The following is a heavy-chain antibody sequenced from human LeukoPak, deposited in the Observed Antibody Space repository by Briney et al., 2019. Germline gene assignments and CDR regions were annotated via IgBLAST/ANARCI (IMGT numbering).Heavy chain of an antibody. Sequence: GGSLRLSCAASGFTFSSYSMNWVRQAPGKGLEWVSSISSSSSYIYYADSVKGRFTISRDNAKNSLYLQMNSLRVEDTAVYYCARDADVAAAGSWFDPWGQGTLVTVSS. CDR2: ISSSSSYI. V-gene: IGHV3-21*01. CDR3: ARDADVAAAGSWFDP. D-gene: IGHD6-13*01. J-gene: IGHJ5*02. CDR1: GFTFSSYS.